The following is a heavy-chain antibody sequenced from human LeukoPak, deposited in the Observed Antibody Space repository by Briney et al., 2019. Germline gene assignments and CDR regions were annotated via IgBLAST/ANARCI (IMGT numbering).Heavy chain of an antibody. Sequence: GGSLRLSCAASGFTFSSYGMHWVRQAPGKGLEWVAVISYDGSNKYYADSVKGRFTISRDNPKNTLYLQMNSLRAEDTAVYYCAKAGQQLEGRYFDLWGRGTLVTVSS. J-gene: IGHJ2*01. CDR2: ISYDGSNK. D-gene: IGHD6-13*01. CDR3: AKAGQQLEGRYFDL. V-gene: IGHV3-30*18. CDR1: GFTFSSYG.